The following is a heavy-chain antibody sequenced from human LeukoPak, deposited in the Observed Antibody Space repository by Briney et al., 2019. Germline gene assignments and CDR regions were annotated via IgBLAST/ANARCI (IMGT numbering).Heavy chain of an antibody. CDR1: GFTFSDYY. J-gene: IGHJ5*02. CDR2: ISSSGTCI. CDR3: ARRSPAAAWFDP. Sequence: GGSLRLSCAASGFTFSDYYMSWIRQAAGKGVEWVSYISSSGTCIYYPGSLKGRFNISRDNAKISLYLQMNSLRVEETAVYYCARRSPAAAWFDPWGQGTLVTVSS. D-gene: IGHD6-13*01. V-gene: IGHV3-11*01.